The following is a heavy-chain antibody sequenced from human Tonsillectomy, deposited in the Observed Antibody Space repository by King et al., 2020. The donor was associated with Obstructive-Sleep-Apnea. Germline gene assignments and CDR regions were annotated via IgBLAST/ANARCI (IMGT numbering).Heavy chain of an antibody. CDR1: GFTFDDYA. J-gene: IGHJ4*02. V-gene: IGHV3-43D*03. CDR2: ITWDGGST. D-gene: IGHD3-22*01. Sequence: VQLVESGGVVVQPGGSLRLSCAASGFTFDDYAMHWVRQAPGKGLEWISLITWDGGSTYYADSVKGRFTISRANSEKSLYLQMNSLRAEDTALYYCARGPDYYDSTGYFHYWGQGTLVTVSS. CDR3: ARGPDYYDSTGYFHY.